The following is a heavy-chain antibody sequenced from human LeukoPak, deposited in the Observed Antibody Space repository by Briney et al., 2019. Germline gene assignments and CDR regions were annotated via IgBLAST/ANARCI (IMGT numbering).Heavy chain of an antibody. J-gene: IGHJ4*02. CDR2: IYSGGST. V-gene: IGHV3-53*01. CDR3: AREGIAAALDY. CDR1: GFTVSNNY. Sequence: GGSLRLSCAASGFTVSNNYMSWVRQAPGKGLEWVSVIYSGGSTYYADSVKGRFTISRDNAKNSLYLQMNSLRAEDTAVYYCAREGIAAALDYWGQGTLVTVSS. D-gene: IGHD6-13*01.